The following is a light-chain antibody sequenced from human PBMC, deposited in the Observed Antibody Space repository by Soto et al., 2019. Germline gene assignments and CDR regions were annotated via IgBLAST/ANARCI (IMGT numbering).Light chain of an antibody. CDR1: QSVRRN. V-gene: IGKV3-15*01. Sequence: VMTQSPAALSVSPGERVTLSCRASQSVRRNLAWYQQKPGQAPRLLIYGASTRATGIPASFSGSGSETEFTRTISSLQSEDFAVYYCQQYNNWPPYTVGQGTKLEI. CDR3: QQYNNWPPYT. J-gene: IGKJ2*01. CDR2: GAS.